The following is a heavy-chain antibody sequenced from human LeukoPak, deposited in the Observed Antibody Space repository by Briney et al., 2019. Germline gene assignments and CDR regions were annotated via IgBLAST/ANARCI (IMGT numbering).Heavy chain of an antibody. J-gene: IGHJ4*02. CDR3: AKVPGSSPLLNFDY. CDR2: ISGSGGST. V-gene: IGHV3-23*01. D-gene: IGHD6-13*01. CDR1: GFTFSSYA. Sequence: GGSLRLSCAASGFTFSSYAMSWVRQAPGKGLEWVSGISGSGGSTYYADSVKGRFTISRDNSKNTLYLQMNSLRAEDTAVYYCAKVPGSSPLLNFDYWGQGILVTVSS.